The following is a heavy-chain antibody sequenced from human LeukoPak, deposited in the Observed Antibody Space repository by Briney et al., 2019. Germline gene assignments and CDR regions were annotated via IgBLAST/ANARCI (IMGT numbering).Heavy chain of an antibody. J-gene: IGHJ3*02. CDR3: ARWGTYYYDSRAFDI. CDR1: GGTFSSYA. D-gene: IGHD3-22*01. V-gene: IGHV1-69*05. CDR2: IIPIFGTA. Sequence: SVKVSCKASGGTFSSYAISWVRQAPGQGLEWMGRIIPIFGTANYAQKFQGRVTITTDESTSTAYMELSSLRSEDTAVYYRARWGTYYYDSRAFDIWGQGTMVTVSS.